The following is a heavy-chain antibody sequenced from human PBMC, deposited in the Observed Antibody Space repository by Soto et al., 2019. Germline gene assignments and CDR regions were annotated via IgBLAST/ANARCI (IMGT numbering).Heavy chain of an antibody. J-gene: IGHJ4*02. V-gene: IGHV3-30-3*01. D-gene: IGHD6-13*01. CDR3: ARDPIAAAGSKGYFDY. CDR1: GFTFSSYA. Sequence: GGSLRLSCAASGFTFSSYAMHWVRQAPGKGLEWVAVISYDGSNKYYADSVKGRFTISRDNSKNTLYLQMNSLRPEDTAVYYCARDPIAAAGSKGYFDYWGQGTLVTVSS. CDR2: ISYDGSNK.